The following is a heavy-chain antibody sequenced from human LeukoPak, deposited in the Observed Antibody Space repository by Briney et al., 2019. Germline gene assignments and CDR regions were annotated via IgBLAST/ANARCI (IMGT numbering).Heavy chain of an antibody. CDR2: INHSGST. V-gene: IGHV4-34*01. CDR1: GGSFSGYY. Sequence: SETLSLTCAVYGGSFSGYYWSWIRQPPGKGLEWIGEINHSGSTNYNPSLKSRVTISVDTSKNQFSLKLSSVTAADTAVYYCARGRRWGSTSWYRFNYWGQGAQVSVSS. CDR3: ARGRRWGSTSWYRFNY. D-gene: IGHD2-2*02. J-gene: IGHJ4*02.